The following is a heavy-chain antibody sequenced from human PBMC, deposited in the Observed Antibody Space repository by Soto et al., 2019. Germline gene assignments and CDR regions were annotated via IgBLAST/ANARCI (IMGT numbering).Heavy chain of an antibody. Sequence: QVQLVESGGGVVQPGRSLRLSCAASGFTFSSYAMHWVRQAPGKGLEWVAVISSDGSNKYYADSVKGQFTISRDNSKNTLYLQMSSRRAEDTAVYYCASPRLSSDGTTPIDYWGQGTLVTVSS. CDR1: GFTFSSYA. CDR3: ASPRLSSDGTTPIDY. J-gene: IGHJ4*02. D-gene: IGHD1-1*01. V-gene: IGHV3-30-3*01. CDR2: ISSDGSNK.